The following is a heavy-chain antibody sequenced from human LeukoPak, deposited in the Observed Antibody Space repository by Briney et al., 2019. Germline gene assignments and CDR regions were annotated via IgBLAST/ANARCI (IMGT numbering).Heavy chain of an antibody. CDR3: AKDLWSRDFWSGYWSS. D-gene: IGHD3-3*01. Sequence: GGSLRLSCAASGFTFSSYAMSWVRQAPGKGLEWVSAIGGSGGSTYYADSVKGRFTISRDNSKNTLYLQMNSLRAEDTAVYYCAKDLWSRDFWSGYWSSWGQGTLVTVSS. J-gene: IGHJ5*02. CDR2: IGGSGGST. V-gene: IGHV3-23*01. CDR1: GFTFSSYA.